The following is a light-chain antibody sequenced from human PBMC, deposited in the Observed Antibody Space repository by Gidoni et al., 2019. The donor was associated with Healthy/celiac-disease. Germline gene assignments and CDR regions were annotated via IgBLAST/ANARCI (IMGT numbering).Light chain of an antibody. J-gene: IGKJ5*01. CDR3: QQRSNWPPSIT. V-gene: IGKV3-11*01. CDR2: DAS. CDR1: PSVSSY. Sequence: ELVFTQSQATLPLSTGERATLSGRASPSVSSYLAWYQQKPGQAPRLLIYDASNRATGIPARFSGSGSGTDFTLTISSLEPEEFAVYYCQQRSNWPPSITFGQGTRLEIK.